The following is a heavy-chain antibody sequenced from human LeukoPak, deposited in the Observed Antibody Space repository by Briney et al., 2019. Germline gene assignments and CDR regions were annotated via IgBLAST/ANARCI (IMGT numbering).Heavy chain of an antibody. J-gene: IGHJ4*02. Sequence: PSETLSLTCAVYGGSFSGYYWSWIRQPPGKGLEWIGEINHSGSTNYNPSLKSRVTISVDTSKNQFSLKLSSVTAADTAVYYCARHPGSSWYYRGYYFDYWGQGTLVTVSS. CDR3: ARHPGSSWYYRGYYFDY. D-gene: IGHD6-13*01. CDR1: GGSFSGYY. V-gene: IGHV4-34*01. CDR2: INHSGST.